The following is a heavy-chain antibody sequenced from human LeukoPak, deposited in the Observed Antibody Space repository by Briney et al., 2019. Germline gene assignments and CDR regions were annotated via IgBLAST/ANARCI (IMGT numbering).Heavy chain of an antibody. CDR1: GGSISSYY. CDR2: IYYSGST. J-gene: IGHJ5*02. CDR3: ARGISRGWFDP. V-gene: IGHV4-59*01. Sequence: SETLSLTCTVSGGSISSYYWSWIRQPPGKGLEWIGYIYYSGSTNYNPSLKSRVTISVDTSKNQFSLKLSSVTAADTAVYYCARGISRGWFDPWGQGTLVTVSS. D-gene: IGHD3-10*01.